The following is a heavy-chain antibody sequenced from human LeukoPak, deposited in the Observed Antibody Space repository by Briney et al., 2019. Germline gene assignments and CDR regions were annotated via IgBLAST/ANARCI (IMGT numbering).Heavy chain of an antibody. J-gene: IGHJ4*02. CDR3: ARHARGDYLFDY. D-gene: IGHD4-17*01. V-gene: IGHV4-34*01. Sequence: SETLSLTCAVYGGSFSGYYWSWIRQPPGKGLEWIGSIYYGGSTYYNPPFKSRVTISVGTSKNQFSLKLSSVTAADTAVYYCARHARGDYLFDYWGQGTRVTVSS. CDR2: IYYGGST. CDR1: GGSFSGYY.